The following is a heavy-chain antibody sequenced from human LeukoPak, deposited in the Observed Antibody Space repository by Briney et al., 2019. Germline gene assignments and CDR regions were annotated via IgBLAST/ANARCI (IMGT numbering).Heavy chain of an antibody. V-gene: IGHV4-34*01. J-gene: IGHJ4*02. Sequence: SETLSLTCAVYGGSFSGYYWTWIRQPPGKGLEWIGEINHSGSTNYNPSLKSRVTISVYTSKNQFSLELSSVPAADTAVYYCASTRRREGSGSYYEEWGQGTLVTVSS. D-gene: IGHD3-10*01. CDR3: ASTRRREGSGSYYEE. CDR2: INHSGST. CDR1: GGSFSGYY.